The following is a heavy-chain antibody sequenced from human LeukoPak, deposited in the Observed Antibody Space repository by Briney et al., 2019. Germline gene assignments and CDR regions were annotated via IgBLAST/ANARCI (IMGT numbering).Heavy chain of an antibody. Sequence: GGSLRLSCAASGFTFSSYSMNWVRHAPGKGLEWVSSISSSCSYIYYADSVKGRFTIYRDNAKTSLYLQMNSLRAEDTAVYYCARDRISQWLTPLGYWGQGTLVTVSS. J-gene: IGHJ4*02. CDR2: ISSSCSYI. D-gene: IGHD6-19*01. CDR3: ARDRISQWLTPLGY. CDR1: GFTFSSYS. V-gene: IGHV3-21*01.